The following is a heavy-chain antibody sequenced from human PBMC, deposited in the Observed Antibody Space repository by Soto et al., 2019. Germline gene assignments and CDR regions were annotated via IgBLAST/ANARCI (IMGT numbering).Heavy chain of an antibody. V-gene: IGHV3-30-3*01. Sequence: ESGGGVVQPGRSLRLSCAASGFTFSSYAMHWVRQAPGKGLEWVAVISYDGSNKYYADSVKGRFTISRDNSKNTLYLQMNSLRAEDTAVYYCAREGSREQWLVLGYWGQGTLVTVSS. J-gene: IGHJ4*02. CDR3: AREGSREQWLVLGY. D-gene: IGHD6-19*01. CDR2: ISYDGSNK. CDR1: GFTFSSYA.